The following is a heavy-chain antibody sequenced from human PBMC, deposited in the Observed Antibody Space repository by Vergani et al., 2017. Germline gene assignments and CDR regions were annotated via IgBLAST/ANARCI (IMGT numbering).Heavy chain of an antibody. Sequence: QVRLEESGPGLVKPSETLSLTCSVSGVSINDSDSYWTWIRQSPGKGLEWIGYIYHSGSPFYNPSLKSRFTISIDTSRNRFSLRLPSVTAADTAVYFCARDRDLSTIDYWGQGTLVTVSS. V-gene: IGHV4-30-4*08. D-gene: IGHD3-16*02. CDR2: IYHSGSP. CDR3: ARDRDLSTIDY. CDR1: GVSINDSDSY. J-gene: IGHJ4*02.